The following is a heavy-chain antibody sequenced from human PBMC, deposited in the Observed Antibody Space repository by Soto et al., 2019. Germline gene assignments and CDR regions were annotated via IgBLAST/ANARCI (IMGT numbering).Heavy chain of an antibody. CDR2: IKQDGSEK. CDR1: GGTFTSSW. J-gene: IGHJ4*02. CDR3: ARSNWGADS. V-gene: IGHV3-7*01. D-gene: IGHD7-27*01. Sequence: SVTLSCEPHGGTFTSSWLSRGRQARGKGLVWVAKIKQDGSEKYYVDSVKGRFTISRDNAKNTLYLQMNSLRSEDTAVYFCARSNWGADSWGLGTLVTVSS.